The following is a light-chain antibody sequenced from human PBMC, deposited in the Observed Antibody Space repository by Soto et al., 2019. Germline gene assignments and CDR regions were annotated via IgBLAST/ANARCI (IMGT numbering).Light chain of an antibody. CDR2: GAS. V-gene: IGKV3-20*01. CDR3: QRYNDK. J-gene: IGKJ1*01. Sequence: EVVLTQSPCTLSLSTGERATLSCRASQSVSSSYLACYQQKPGQAPRLLIYGASSRATGIPDRFSGSGSGTDFTLTISSLQPDDSATYFCQRYNDKFGQGTKVDIK. CDR1: QSVSSSY.